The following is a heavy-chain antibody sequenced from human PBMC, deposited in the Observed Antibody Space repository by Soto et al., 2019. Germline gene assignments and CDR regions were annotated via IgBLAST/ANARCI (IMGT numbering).Heavy chain of an antibody. CDR1: GFTFSSYG. V-gene: IGHV3-33*01. Sequence: PGRSLRLSCAASGFTFSSYGMHWVRQAPGKGLEWVAVIWYDGSNKYYADSVKGRFTISRDNSKNTLYLQMNSLRAEDTAVYYCARDSNIGYCSGGSCWDYWGQGTLVTVSS. CDR3: ARDSNIGYCSGGSCWDY. D-gene: IGHD2-15*01. CDR2: IWYDGSNK. J-gene: IGHJ4*02.